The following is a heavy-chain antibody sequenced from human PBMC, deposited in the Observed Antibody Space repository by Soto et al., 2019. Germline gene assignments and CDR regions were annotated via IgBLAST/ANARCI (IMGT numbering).Heavy chain of an antibody. D-gene: IGHD2-15*01. CDR3: ASSYCSGGSCYPPDYYYYMDV. V-gene: IGHV1-24*01. CDR1: GYTLTELS. J-gene: IGHJ6*03. CDR2: FDPEDGET. Sequence: GASVKVSCKVSGYTLTELSMHWVRQAPGKGLEWMGGFDPEDGETIYAQKFQGRVTITADKSTSTAYMELSSLRSEDTAVYYCASSYCSGGSCYPPDYYYYMDVWGKGTTVTVSS.